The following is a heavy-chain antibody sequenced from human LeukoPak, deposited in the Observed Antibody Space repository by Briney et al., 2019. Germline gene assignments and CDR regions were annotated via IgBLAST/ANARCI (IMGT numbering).Heavy chain of an antibody. Sequence: GGSLRLSCAASGFTFSSYAMHWVRQAPGKGLEWVAVISYDGSNKYYADSVKGRFTISRDNSKNTLYLQMSSLRAEDTAVYYCARDLGYGGNAPSYYYGMDVWGQGTTVTVSS. V-gene: IGHV3-30-3*01. CDR3: ARDLGYGGNAPSYYYGMDV. J-gene: IGHJ6*02. CDR2: ISYDGSNK. CDR1: GFTFSSYA. D-gene: IGHD4-23*01.